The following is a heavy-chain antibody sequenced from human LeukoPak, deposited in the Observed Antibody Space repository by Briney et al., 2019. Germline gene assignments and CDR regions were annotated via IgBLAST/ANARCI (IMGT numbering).Heavy chain of an antibody. J-gene: IGHJ4*02. CDR3: ARDTDYYDSSGYYLHFDY. V-gene: IGHV1-18*01. D-gene: IGHD3-22*01. Sequence: ASVKVSCKASGYTFTSSGISWVRQAPGQGLEWRGWISAYNGNTNYAQKLQGRVTMATDTSTSTAYMELRSLRSDDTAVYYCARDTDYYDSSGYYLHFDYWGQGTLVTVSS. CDR2: ISAYNGNT. CDR1: GYTFTSSG.